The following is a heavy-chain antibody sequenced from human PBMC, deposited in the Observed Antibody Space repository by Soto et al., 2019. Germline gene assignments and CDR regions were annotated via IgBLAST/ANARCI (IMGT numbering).Heavy chain of an antibody. CDR3: ARPPGYISDWYYFDL. Sequence: ASVKVSCKASGYSFIDYYIHWVRQAPGQGFEWMGRISPKSGGTNYAQKFEGRVTMTWDTSLNTTYMELSSLISDDTAVYYCARPPGYISDWYYFDLWGQGTLVTVSS. D-gene: IGHD3-9*01. CDR2: ISPKSGGT. V-gene: IGHV1-2*02. CDR1: GYSFIDYY. J-gene: IGHJ4*02.